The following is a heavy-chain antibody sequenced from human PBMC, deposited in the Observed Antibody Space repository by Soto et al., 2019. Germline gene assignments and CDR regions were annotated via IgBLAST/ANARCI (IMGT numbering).Heavy chain of an antibody. CDR3: ARDTAGLSY. CDR1: GVTFSNFR. D-gene: IGHD2-21*02. Sequence: EVQLVESGGGLVQPGGSLRLSCAASGVTFSNFRMHWVRQAPGKGLVWVALISNDGRSTNHADSVKGRFTISRDNAKSTLYLQLNSLRAEDTAVYYCARDTAGLSYWGQVTLVTVSS. CDR2: ISNDGRST. J-gene: IGHJ4*02. V-gene: IGHV3-74*01.